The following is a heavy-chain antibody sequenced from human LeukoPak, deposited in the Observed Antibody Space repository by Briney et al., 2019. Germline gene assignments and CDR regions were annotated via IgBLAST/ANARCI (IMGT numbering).Heavy chain of an antibody. J-gene: IGHJ4*02. CDR1: GGSISPYY. D-gene: IGHD2/OR15-2a*01. Sequence: SETLSLTCSVSGGSISPYYWSWIRQPPGKGLEWIGYIYYSGTTNYNPSLQSRVTISVATSKNQFSLTLSSVTAADTAVYYCASPSGASSWWGQGTLVTVSS. CDR2: IYYSGTT. V-gene: IGHV4-59*12. CDR3: ASPSGASSW.